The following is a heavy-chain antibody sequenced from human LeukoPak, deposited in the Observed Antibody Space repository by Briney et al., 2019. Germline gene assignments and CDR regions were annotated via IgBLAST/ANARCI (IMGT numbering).Heavy chain of an antibody. CDR2: ITSSSSYI. CDR3: AREMLAAVAAQS. CDR1: GFTFSSYS. J-gene: IGHJ5*02. Sequence: PGGSLRLSYAASGFTFSSYSMNWVRQAPGKGLEWVSSITSSSSYIYYADSVKGRFTISRDNAKNSLYLQMNSLRAEDTAVYYCAREMLAAVAAQSWGQGTLVTVSS. D-gene: IGHD6-19*01. V-gene: IGHV3-21*01.